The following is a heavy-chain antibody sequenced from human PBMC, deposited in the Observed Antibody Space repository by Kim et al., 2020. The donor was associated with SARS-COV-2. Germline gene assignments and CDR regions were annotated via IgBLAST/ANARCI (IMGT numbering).Heavy chain of an antibody. Sequence: GGSLRLSCTTSGFSFGDYTMSWFRLTPGKGLEWVGLIRSKAHGETTQHAAPVKGRFTISRDDSKSIAYLQMNSLKTEDTAVYYCSREVDCSGGSCYTLLATGQFAYWGQGTLVTVSS. CDR3: SREVDCSGGSCYTLLATGQFAY. D-gene: IGHD2-15*01. CDR1: GFSFGDYT. CDR2: IRSKAHGETT. J-gene: IGHJ4*02. V-gene: IGHV3-49*03.